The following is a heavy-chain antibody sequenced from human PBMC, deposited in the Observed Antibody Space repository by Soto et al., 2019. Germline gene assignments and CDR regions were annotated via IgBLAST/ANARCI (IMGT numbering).Heavy chain of an antibody. CDR2: IHSDGAK. D-gene: IGHD2-2*01. V-gene: IGHV2-26*01. CDR1: GFSLSNAGSG. CDR3: ARYTSLPASADNWFDT. J-gene: IGHJ5*02. Sequence: SGPTLVNPTETLTLTCTVSGFSLSNAGSGVSWIRQPPGKTLEWLAHIHSDGAKTYSSSLQSRLTISRDYSRRQVVLTLTKLDRMDPATSSRARYTSLPASADNWFDTWGQGTPVTVSS.